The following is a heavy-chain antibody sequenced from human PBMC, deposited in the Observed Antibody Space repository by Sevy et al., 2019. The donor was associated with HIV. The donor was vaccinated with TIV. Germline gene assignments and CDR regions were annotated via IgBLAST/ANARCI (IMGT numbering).Heavy chain of an antibody. D-gene: IGHD3-3*01. CDR3: TTERPITSDFWSGYRYYYTMDV. CDR1: GFTFKDAW. V-gene: IGHV3-15*01. Sequence: GGSLRLSCAASGFTFKDAWMSWVRQTPGQGLEWVGRIKSETDGGTTDYAEAVKGRFTISRDDSENTLYLRLNSLRTEDTAVYYRTTERPITSDFWSGYRYYYTMDVWGPGTTVTVSS. J-gene: IGHJ6*02. CDR2: IKSETDGGTT.